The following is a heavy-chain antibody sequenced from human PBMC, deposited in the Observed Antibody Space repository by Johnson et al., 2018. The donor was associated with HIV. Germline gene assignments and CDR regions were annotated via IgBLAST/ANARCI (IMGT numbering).Heavy chain of an antibody. CDR2: IWYDGNNK. CDR3: AFSSWYAFDI. CDR1: GFTFISYA. J-gene: IGHJ3*02. D-gene: IGHD6-13*01. V-gene: IGHV3-33*01. Sequence: QVQLVESGGGVVQPGRSLRLSCAASGFTFISYAMHWVRQAPGKGLEWVAVIWYDGNNKYYADSAQGRFTISRDNSKNTLYLQMNSLRAEDTAVYYCAFSSWYAFDIWGQGTMVTVSS.